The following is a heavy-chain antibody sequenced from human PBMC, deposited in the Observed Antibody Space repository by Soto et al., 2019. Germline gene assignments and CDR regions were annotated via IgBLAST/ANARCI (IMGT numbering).Heavy chain of an antibody. CDR2: IKQDGSEE. D-gene: IGHD6-13*01. CDR1: GFTFSSYW. J-gene: IGHJ6*02. Sequence: EVQLVESGGGLVQPGGSLRLSCVDSGFTFSSYWMSWVRQAPVKGLEWVGNIKQDGSEENYVDSVKGRFTISRDNAKNSMYLQVNSLRAEDTAVSYCARIAASGRGWDVWGQGTTVVVSS. V-gene: IGHV3-7*01. CDR3: ARIAASGRGWDV.